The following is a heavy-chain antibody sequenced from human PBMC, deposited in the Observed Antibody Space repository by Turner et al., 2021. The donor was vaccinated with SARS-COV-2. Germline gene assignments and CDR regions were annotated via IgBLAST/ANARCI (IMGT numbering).Heavy chain of an antibody. CDR1: GYAFTHHG. D-gene: IGHD6-19*01. CDR2: ISCYHGDT. Sequence: QGQLVQSGAEVKKPGASGKVSCKASGYAFTHHGISWVRQAPGQGLEWMGWISCYHGDTKYAGKFQGRVTMTKDTSTGTAYMEMTSLRSDDTAVYYCARDPSNTSGRYQYFDYWGQGTLVTVSS. J-gene: IGHJ4*02. V-gene: IGHV1-18*01. CDR3: ARDPSNTSGRYQYFDY.